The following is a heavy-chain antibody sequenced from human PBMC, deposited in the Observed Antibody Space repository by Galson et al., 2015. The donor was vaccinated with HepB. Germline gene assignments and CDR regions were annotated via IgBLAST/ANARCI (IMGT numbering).Heavy chain of an antibody. D-gene: IGHD1-7*01. J-gene: IGHJ4*02. Sequence: SLRLSCAASGFTFSNYAMHWVRQAPGKGLEWVAVISHDGSNKYYADYVKGRFTISRGNSKKTLYLQMNSLRPEDTAVYFCARVAELLVDYWGQGTLVTVSS. CDR1: GFTFSNYA. CDR3: ARVAELLVDY. CDR2: ISHDGSNK. V-gene: IGHV3-30*04.